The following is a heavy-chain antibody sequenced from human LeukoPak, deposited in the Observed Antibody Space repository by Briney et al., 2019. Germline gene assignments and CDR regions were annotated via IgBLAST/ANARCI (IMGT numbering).Heavy chain of an antibody. J-gene: IGHJ4*02. Sequence: GGSLRLSCAASGFTFSSYGMHWVRQAPGKGLEWVAFIRYDGSNKYYADSVKGRFTISRDNSKNTLYLQMNSLRAEDTAVYYCAKDRYCTNGVCYRIDYWGQGTLVTVSS. CDR1: GFTFSSYG. V-gene: IGHV3-30*02. CDR3: AKDRYCTNGVCYRIDY. D-gene: IGHD2-8*01. CDR2: IRYDGSNK.